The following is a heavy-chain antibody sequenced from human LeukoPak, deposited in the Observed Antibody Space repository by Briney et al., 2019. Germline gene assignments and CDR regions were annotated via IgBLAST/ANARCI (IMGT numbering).Heavy chain of an antibody. CDR2: ISWNSGSI. D-gene: IGHD3-9*01. CDR1: GFTFDDYA. Sequence: GGSLRLSCAASGFTFDDYAMHWVRQAPGKGLEWVSGISWNSGSIGYADSVKGRFTISRDNAKNSLYLQMNSLRAEDTALYYCAKDKTSLRYFDWRYFDYWGQGNLVTVSS. J-gene: IGHJ4*02. CDR3: AKDKTSLRYFDWRYFDY. V-gene: IGHV3-9*01.